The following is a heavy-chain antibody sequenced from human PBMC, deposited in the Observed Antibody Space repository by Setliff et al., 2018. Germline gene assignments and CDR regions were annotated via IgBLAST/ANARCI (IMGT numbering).Heavy chain of an antibody. D-gene: IGHD2-21*02. CDR2: ISPDGTIT. CDR3: ARASKGLYCGSDCFYTFDY. CDR1: GFTFRKYW. J-gene: IGHJ4*02. Sequence: GSLRLSCGASGFTFRKYWMYWVRQVPGKGLVWVSRISPDGTITNYADSVKGRFSVSRDNGKNSLYLQMNSLRAEDTAVYYCARASKGLYCGSDCFYTFDYWAQGTLGTVSS. V-gene: IGHV3-74*01.